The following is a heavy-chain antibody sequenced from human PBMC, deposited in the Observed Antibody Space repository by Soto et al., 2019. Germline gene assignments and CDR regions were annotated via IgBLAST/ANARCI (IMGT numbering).Heavy chain of an antibody. V-gene: IGHV1-69*13. Sequence: GASVKVSCKASGGTFSSYAISWVRQAPGQGLEWMGGIIPIFGTANYAQKFQGRVTITADESTSTAYMELSSLRSEDTAVYYCARDQGDIPVLNDAFDIWGQGTMVTVSS. CDR2: IIPIFGTA. D-gene: IGHD2-15*01. CDR1: GGTFSSYA. CDR3: ARDQGDIPVLNDAFDI. J-gene: IGHJ3*02.